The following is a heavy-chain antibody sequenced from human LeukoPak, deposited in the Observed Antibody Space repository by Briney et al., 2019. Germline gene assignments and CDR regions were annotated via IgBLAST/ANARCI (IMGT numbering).Heavy chain of an antibody. V-gene: IGHV3-23*01. CDR2: ISGSGGST. D-gene: IGHD6-19*01. J-gene: IGHJ4*02. Sequence: PGGSLRLSCAASGFTFSSYAMSWVRQAPGKGLEWVSTISGSGGSTYYAASVKGRFTTSRDNSKNTLYLQMNSLRAEDTAVYYCARGHGAVAGYFNYWGQGPLVTVSS. CDR3: ARGHGAVAGYFNY. CDR1: GFTFSSYA.